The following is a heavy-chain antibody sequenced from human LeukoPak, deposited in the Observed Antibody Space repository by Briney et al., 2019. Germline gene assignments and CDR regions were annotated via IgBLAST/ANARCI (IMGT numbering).Heavy chain of an antibody. CDR1: GGSINHNY. V-gene: IGHV4-59*01. CDR3: ALGSSRWDV. J-gene: IGHJ6*04. CDR2: IYYSGSN. Sequence: SETLSLTCTVSGGSINHNYWSWIRQTPGKGLEWIGYIYYSGSNNYNPSLKSRVTISIDTSKNQFSLKLSSVTAADTAVYYCALGSSRWDVWGKGTTVTVSS.